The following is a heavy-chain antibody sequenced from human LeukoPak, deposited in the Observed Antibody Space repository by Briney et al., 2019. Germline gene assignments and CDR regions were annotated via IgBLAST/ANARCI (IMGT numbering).Heavy chain of an antibody. J-gene: IGHJ4*02. CDR1: GYSISSGYY. CDR2: IYHSGST. V-gene: IGHV4-38-2*02. D-gene: IGHD6-25*01. Sequence: SETLSLTCTVSGYSISSGYYWGWIRQPPGKGLEWIGSIYHSGSTYYNPSLKSRVTISVDTSKNQFSLKLSSVTAADTAVYYCARGRLRFDYWGQGTLVTVSS. CDR3: ARGRLRFDY.